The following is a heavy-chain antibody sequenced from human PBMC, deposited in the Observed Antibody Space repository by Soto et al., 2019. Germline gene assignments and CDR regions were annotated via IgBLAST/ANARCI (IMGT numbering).Heavy chain of an antibody. Sequence: QVQLVESGGGVVQPGRSLRLSCAASGFTFSSYAMHWVLQAPGKGLELVAVISYDGSNKYYADSVKGRFTISRDNSKNTQYLQMNSLRAEDTAVYDCARVPRVPAAMGYYYGMDVWGQGTTVTVSS. D-gene: IGHD2-2*01. CDR3: ARVPRVPAAMGYYYGMDV. V-gene: IGHV3-30-3*01. J-gene: IGHJ6*02. CDR1: GFTFSSYA. CDR2: ISYDGSNK.